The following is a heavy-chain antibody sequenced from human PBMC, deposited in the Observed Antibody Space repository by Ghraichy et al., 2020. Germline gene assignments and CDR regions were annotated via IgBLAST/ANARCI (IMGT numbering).Heavy chain of an antibody. CDR1: GFTFSSAW. Sequence: GGSLRLSCAASGFTFSSAWMSWVLQAPGKGLEWVGRVKSKADGGTTDYAAPVKGRFSVSRDDSGNTLYLQMNNLETEDTAVYYCAADTQGPLAQIDSWGQGTLVTVSS. J-gene: IGHJ4*02. D-gene: IGHD2-15*01. CDR2: VKSKADGGTT. V-gene: IGHV3-15*01. CDR3: AADTQGPLAQIDS.